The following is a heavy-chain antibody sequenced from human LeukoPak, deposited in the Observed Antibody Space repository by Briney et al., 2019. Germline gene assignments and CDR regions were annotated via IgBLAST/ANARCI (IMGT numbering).Heavy chain of an antibody. CDR1: GESFSGYY. CDR3: ARGVAQLADAFDI. V-gene: IGHV4-34*01. CDR2: ITHSGST. J-gene: IGHJ3*02. D-gene: IGHD6-6*01. Sequence: SETLSLTCAVYGESFSGYYWTWIRQPPGKGLEWIGEITHSGSTNYSPSLTSRVTISVDTSKNQFSLKLNSVTAADAAVYYCARGVAQLADAFDIWGQGTMVTVSS.